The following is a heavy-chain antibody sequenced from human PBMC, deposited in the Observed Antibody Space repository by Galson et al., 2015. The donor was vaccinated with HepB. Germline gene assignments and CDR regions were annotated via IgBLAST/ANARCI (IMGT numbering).Heavy chain of an antibody. J-gene: IGHJ3*02. D-gene: IGHD2-2*01. V-gene: IGHV5-10-1*01. CDR3: ARRGGYCSSTSCPPGGEDAFDI. CDR2: IDPSDSYT. CDR1: GYSFTSYW. Sequence: QSGAEVKKPGESLRISCKGSGYSFTSYWISWVRQMPGKGLEWMGRIDPSDSYTNYSPSFQGHVTISADKSISTAYLQWSSLKASDTAMYYCARRGGYCSSTSCPPGGEDAFDIWGQGTMVTVSS.